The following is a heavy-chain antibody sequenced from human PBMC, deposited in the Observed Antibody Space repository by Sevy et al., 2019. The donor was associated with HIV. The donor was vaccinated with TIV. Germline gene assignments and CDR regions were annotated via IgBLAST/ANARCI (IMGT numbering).Heavy chain of an antibody. V-gene: IGHV5-51*01. CDR2: IYPGDSDT. CDR1: GYSFTSYW. CDR3: ARQLGDSSSWYFWFDP. D-gene: IGHD6-13*01. J-gene: IGHJ5*02. Sequence: GESLKISCKGSGYSFTSYWIGWVRQMPGKGLEWMGIIYPGDSDTRYSPSFQGQVTISADKSISTAYLQWGSLKASDTAMYYCARQLGDSSSWYFWFDPWGQGTLVTVSS.